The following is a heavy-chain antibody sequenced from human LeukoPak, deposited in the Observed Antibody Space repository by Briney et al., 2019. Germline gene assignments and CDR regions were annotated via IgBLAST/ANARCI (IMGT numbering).Heavy chain of an antibody. V-gene: IGHV4-4*07. CDR1: GGSISSYY. D-gene: IGHD3-22*01. CDR3: ARDKYYYDSSGYYYFDY. CDR2: IHTSGSI. J-gene: IGHJ4*02. Sequence: PSETLSLTCTVSGGSISSYYWSWIRQPAGKGLEWIGRIHTSGSINYNPSLKSRVTMSVDTSKNQFSLKLSSVTAADTAVYYCARDKYYYDSSGYYYFDYWGQGTLVTVSS.